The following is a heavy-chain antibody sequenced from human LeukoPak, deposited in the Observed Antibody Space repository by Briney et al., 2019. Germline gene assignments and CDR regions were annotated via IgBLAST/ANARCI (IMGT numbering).Heavy chain of an antibody. CDR1: GYTFTGYY. CDR3: ARNKAAGTLYPDY. V-gene: IGHV1-2*02. D-gene: IGHD6-13*01. CDR2: INPNSGST. J-gene: IGHJ4*02. Sequence: ASVKVSCKASGYTFTGYYMHWVRQAPGQGLEWMGWINPNSGSTNYAQKFQGRVTMTRDTSISTAYMELSRLRSDDTAVYYCARNKAAGTLYPDYWGQGTLVTVSS.